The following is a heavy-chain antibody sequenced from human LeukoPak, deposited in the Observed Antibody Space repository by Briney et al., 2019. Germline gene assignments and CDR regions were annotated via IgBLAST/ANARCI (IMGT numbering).Heavy chain of an antibody. D-gene: IGHD3-22*01. Sequence: GGSLRLSCAASGFTFSSYSMNWVRQAPGKGLEWVSSISSSSSYIYYADSVKGRFTISRDNAKNSLYLQMNSLRAEDTAVYYCARDFSPYYYDSSGPGDSWGQGTPVTVSS. CDR1: GFTFSSYS. CDR3: ARDFSPYYYDSSGPGDS. V-gene: IGHV3-21*01. J-gene: IGHJ5*01. CDR2: ISSSSSYI.